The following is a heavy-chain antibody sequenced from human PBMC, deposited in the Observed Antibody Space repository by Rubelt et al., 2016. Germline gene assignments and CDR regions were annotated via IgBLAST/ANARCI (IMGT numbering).Heavy chain of an antibody. Sequence: EVQLLESGGGLVQPGGSLRLSCAASGFTFSSYAMSWVRQAPGKGLEWVSRINSDGGSTSYADSVKGRFTISRDNAKNTLYLQMNSLRAEDTAVYYCARSGPGGWYSDYWGQGTLVTVSS. D-gene: IGHD6-19*01. CDR2: INSDGGST. V-gene: IGHV3-74*02. CDR3: ARSGPGGWYSDY. CDR1: GFTFSSYA. J-gene: IGHJ4*02.